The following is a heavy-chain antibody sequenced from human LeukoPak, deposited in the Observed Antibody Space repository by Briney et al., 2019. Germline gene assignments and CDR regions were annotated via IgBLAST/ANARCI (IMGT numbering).Heavy chain of an antibody. Sequence: SVKVSCTTSGGTFTSYAIAWVRPAPGQGLEWMGKIIHISGTTNYAQKFQGRVTFTADESTNTAYMELSSLRSEDTALYYCARKLRLGGNWFDLWGQGTLVTVSS. V-gene: IGHV1-69*15. CDR2: IIHISGTT. J-gene: IGHJ5*02. D-gene: IGHD1-26*01. CDR3: ARKLRLGGNWFDL. CDR1: GGTFTSYA.